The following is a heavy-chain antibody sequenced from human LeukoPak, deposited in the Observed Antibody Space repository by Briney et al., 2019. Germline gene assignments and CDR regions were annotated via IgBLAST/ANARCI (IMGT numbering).Heavy chain of an antibody. CDR3: ARGPAYSSSWYTLGDNWFDP. D-gene: IGHD6-13*01. Sequence: SETLSLTCAVSGGSISSSNWWSWVRQPPGKGLEWIGEIYHSGSTYYNPSLKSRVTISVDTSKNQFSLKLSSVTAADTAVYYCARGPAYSSSWYTLGDNWFDPWGQGTLVTVSS. V-gene: IGHV4-4*02. CDR1: GGSISSSNW. CDR2: IYHSGST. J-gene: IGHJ5*02.